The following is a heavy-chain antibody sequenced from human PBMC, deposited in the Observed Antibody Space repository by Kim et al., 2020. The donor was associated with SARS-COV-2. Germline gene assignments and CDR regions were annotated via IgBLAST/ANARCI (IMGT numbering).Heavy chain of an antibody. CDR3: ARSGNGYNAFGI. J-gene: IGHJ4*02. D-gene: IGHD5-12*01. V-gene: IGHV3-11*01. Sequence: YANSWEGRFTISREKAKNSLYLQMNYLRAEDTAVYYCARSGNGYNAFGIWGQGVLVTVSS.